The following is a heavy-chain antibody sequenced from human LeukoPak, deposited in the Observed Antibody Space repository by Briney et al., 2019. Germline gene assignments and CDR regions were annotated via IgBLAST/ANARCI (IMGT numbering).Heavy chain of an antibody. CDR3: ARDSSGYFDY. Sequence: SETLSLTCTVSGGSISSYYWSWIRQPPGKGPEWIGYIYYSGSTNYNPSLKSRVTISVDTSKNQFSLKLSSVTAADTAVYYCARDSSGYFDYWGQGTLVTVSS. J-gene: IGHJ4*02. CDR1: GGSISSYY. D-gene: IGHD3-10*01. CDR2: IYYSGST. V-gene: IGHV4-59*01.